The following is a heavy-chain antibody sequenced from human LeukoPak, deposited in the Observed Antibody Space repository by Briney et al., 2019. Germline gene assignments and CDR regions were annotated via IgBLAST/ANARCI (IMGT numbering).Heavy chain of an antibody. Sequence: GGSLRLSCAASGFTFSSYSMNWVHQAPGKGLEWVSYISSSSSTIYYAASVKGRFTISRDNTKNSLYLQMNSLRAEDTAVYYCARSLTIFGVVIGYWGQGTLVPVSS. CDR1: GFTFSSYS. CDR2: ISSSSSTI. V-gene: IGHV3-48*01. CDR3: ARSLTIFGVVIGY. D-gene: IGHD3-3*01. J-gene: IGHJ4*02.